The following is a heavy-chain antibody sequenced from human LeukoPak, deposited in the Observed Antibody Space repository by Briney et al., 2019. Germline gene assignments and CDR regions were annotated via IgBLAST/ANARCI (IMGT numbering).Heavy chain of an antibody. V-gene: IGHV4-59*01. J-gene: IGHJ4*02. CDR2: IYYSGST. CDR3: ARDQGSYDRRLDY. Sequence: SETLSLTCSVSGGSIGSYYWSWIRQPPGKGLEWIGSIYYSGSTNYNPSLKSRVTILVDTSKKQSSLNLTSVTAADTAVYYCARDQGSYDRRLDYWGQGTLVTVSS. D-gene: IGHD5-12*01. CDR1: GGSIGSYY.